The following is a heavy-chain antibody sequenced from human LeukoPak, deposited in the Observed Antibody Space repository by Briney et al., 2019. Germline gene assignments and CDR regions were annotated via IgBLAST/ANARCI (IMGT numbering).Heavy chain of an antibody. Sequence: GGSLRLSCAASGFTFSDYYMSWIRQAPGKGLEWVSSISSTNYIYYADSVKGRFTISRDIAKNSLYLQMNSLRAEDTAVYYCARVDLYYYYMDVWGKGTTVTISS. V-gene: IGHV3-69-1*01. CDR2: ISSTNYI. CDR1: GFTFSDYY. J-gene: IGHJ6*03. CDR3: ARVDLYYYYMDV.